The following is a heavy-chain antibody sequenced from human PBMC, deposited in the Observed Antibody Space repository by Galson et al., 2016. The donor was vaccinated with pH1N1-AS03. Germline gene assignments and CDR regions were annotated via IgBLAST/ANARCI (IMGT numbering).Heavy chain of an antibody. D-gene: IGHD3-22*01. J-gene: IGHJ4*02. V-gene: IGHV1-3*01. CDR2: INADNGNT. Sequence: SVKVSCKASGYTFTTYAMHWVRQAPGQRLEWMGWINADNGNTKYSQKFQGRVTITRDTSASTAYMELSRLRSEDTAVHYCARDYYDSSGYYVYFDLWGQGTLVTVSS. CDR1: GYTFTTYA. CDR3: ARDYYDSSGYYVYFDL.